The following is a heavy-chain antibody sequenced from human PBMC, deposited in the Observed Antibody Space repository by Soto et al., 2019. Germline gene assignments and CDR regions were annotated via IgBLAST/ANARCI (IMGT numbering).Heavy chain of an antibody. CDR2: INPNSGGI. D-gene: IGHD3-10*01. J-gene: IGHJ4*02. V-gene: IGHV1-2*02. CDR1: GYTFTGYY. Sequence: QVQLVQSGAEVKKPGASVKVSCKASGYTFTGYYMHWVRQAPGQGLEWMGWINPNSGGINYAQKFQGRVTMTRDTSISTAYMELSRLRSDDTAVYYCARDVEIARVRYFDYWGQGTLVTVSS. CDR3: ARDVEIARVRYFDY.